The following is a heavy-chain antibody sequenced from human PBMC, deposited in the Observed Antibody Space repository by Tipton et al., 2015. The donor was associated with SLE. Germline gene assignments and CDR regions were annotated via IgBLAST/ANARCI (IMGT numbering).Heavy chain of an antibody. D-gene: IGHD3-10*01. V-gene: IGHV3-30*02. Sequence: SLRLSCAASGFTFSSYGMHWVRQAPGKGLEWVAFIRYDGSNKYYADSVKGRFTISRDNSKNTLYLQMNSLRAEDTAVYYCAKTYYYGSGSYYKAGYWGQGTLVTVSS. CDR3: AKTYYYGSGSYYKAGY. CDR2: IRYDGSNK. CDR1: GFTFSSYG. J-gene: IGHJ4*02.